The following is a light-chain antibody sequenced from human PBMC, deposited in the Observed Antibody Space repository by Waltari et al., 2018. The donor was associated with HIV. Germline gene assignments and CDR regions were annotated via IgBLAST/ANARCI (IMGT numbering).Light chain of an antibody. CDR1: QGIRND. J-gene: IGKJ1*01. V-gene: IGKV1-6*01. CDR2: DAA. CDR3: LQDYDYPRT. Sequence: AIQMTQFPSSLSASVGESVTLTCRASQGIRNDLAWYQQRPGRAPKLLLFDAATLQRAVPSRFSGRGSGTEFTLTISSLQTEDFATYFCLQDYDYPRTFGQGTKVELK.